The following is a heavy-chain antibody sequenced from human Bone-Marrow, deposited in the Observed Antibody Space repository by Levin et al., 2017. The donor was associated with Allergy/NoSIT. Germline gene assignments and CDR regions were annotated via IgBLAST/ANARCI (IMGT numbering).Heavy chain of an antibody. J-gene: IGHJ4*02. CDR1: GFTFSSYW. CDR3: AREDYRSFDF. Sequence: SGGSLRLSCAASGFTFSSYWVTWVRQAPGKGLEWVANIKPDGSERSYVDSVKGRFTISRDNARNSLYLQMNSLRVEDTAVYYCAREDYRSFDFWGQGTLVTVSS. D-gene: IGHD3-16*01. V-gene: IGHV3-7*01. CDR2: IKPDGSER.